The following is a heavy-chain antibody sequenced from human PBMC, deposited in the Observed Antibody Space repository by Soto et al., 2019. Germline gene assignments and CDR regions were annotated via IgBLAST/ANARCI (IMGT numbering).Heavy chain of an antibody. CDR2: IYHSVST. D-gene: IGHD1-26*01. Sequence: PSETLSLTCTVSGGPISSSYWSWILQPPGKGLEWIGYIYHSVSTYYNPSLKSRVTISVDGSKNQFSLKLSSVTAADTAVYYCARGVGATKTGGAFDIWGQGTMVTVSS. CDR3: ARGVGATKTGGAFDI. V-gene: IGHV4-59*12. J-gene: IGHJ3*02. CDR1: GGPISSSY.